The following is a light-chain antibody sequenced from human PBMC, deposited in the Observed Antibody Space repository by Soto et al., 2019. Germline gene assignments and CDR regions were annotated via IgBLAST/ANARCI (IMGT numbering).Light chain of an antibody. V-gene: IGKV3-15*01. CDR2: GAS. CDR1: QSVSSN. CDR3: QQYNNWLPWT. Sequence: EIVMTQSPATLSVSPGERATLSCRASQSVSSNLAWYHQKPGQAPRLLIYGASTRATGIPARFSGSESGTAFTLTNSGLQSEDFAVYYCQQYNNWLPWTFGQGTKTEFK. J-gene: IGKJ1*01.